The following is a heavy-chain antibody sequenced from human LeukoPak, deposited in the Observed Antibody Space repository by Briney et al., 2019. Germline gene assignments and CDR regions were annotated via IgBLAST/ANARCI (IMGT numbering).Heavy chain of an antibody. J-gene: IGHJ4*02. CDR3: AKYAVSLFSDY. CDR1: GFNFTNYA. V-gene: IGHV3-23*01. Sequence: GGSLRLSCAASGFNFTNYAMNWVRQAPGKGLEWLSVISDSGHSTYYADSVKGRFTISRDNSKNTLHLQMNSLRADDTAVYYCAKYAVSLFSDYWGQGTLVTVSS. CDR2: ISDSGHST. D-gene: IGHD5/OR15-5a*01.